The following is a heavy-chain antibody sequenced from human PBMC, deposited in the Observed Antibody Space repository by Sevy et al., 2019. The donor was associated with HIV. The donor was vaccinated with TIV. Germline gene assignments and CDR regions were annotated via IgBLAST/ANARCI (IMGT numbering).Heavy chain of an antibody. CDR3: ARGTMVTTHYYYYYGMDV. V-gene: IGHV1-69*13. CDR2: IIPIFGTA. J-gene: IGHJ6*02. D-gene: IGHD5-18*01. CDR1: GGTFSSYA. Sequence: ASVKVSCKAPGGTFSSYAISWVRQAPGQGLEWMGGIIPIFGTANYAQKFQGRVTITADESTSTAYMELSSLRSEDTAVYYCARGTMVTTHYYYYYGMDVWGQGTTVTVSS.